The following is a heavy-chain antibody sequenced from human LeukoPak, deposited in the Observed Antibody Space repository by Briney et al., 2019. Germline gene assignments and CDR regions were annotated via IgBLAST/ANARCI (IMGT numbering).Heavy chain of an antibody. D-gene: IGHD3-3*01. CDR3: ARVGSGIFGARYYFDY. V-gene: IGHV1-69*13. CDR1: GGTFSSYA. J-gene: IGHJ4*02. Sequence: SVKVSCKASGGTFSSYAISWVRQAPGQGLEWMGGIIPIFGTANYAQKFQGRVTITADESTSTAYMELSSLRSEDTAVYYCARVGSGIFGARYYFDYWGQGTLVTVSS. CDR2: IIPIFGTA.